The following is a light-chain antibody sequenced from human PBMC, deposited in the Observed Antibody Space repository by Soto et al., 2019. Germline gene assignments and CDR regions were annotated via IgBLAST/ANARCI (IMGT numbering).Light chain of an antibody. CDR3: QQYNSWPPWT. Sequence: PGERATLSCRAIQSVSSSYLAWYQQKPGQAPRLLIYGASSRATGIPDRFSGSGSGTDFTLTISRLEPEDFAVYYCQQYNSWPPWTFGQGTKVDIK. V-gene: IGKV3-20*01. CDR2: GAS. J-gene: IGKJ1*01. CDR1: QSVSSSY.